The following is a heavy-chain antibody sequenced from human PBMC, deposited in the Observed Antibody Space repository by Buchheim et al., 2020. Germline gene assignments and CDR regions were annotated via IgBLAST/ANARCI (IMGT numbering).Heavy chain of an antibody. CDR1: GGSISSGDYF. V-gene: IGHV4-30-4*01. CDR3: ARTTTVVTRTFDY. J-gene: IGHJ4*02. Sequence: QVQLQESGPGLVKPSQTLSLTCTVSGGSISSGDYFWGWIRQPPGKGLEWIGYTYYSGSTYYNPSLKRRITISVDTSKNQLSLKLSSVTAADTAVYYCARTTTVVTRTFDYWGQGTL. CDR2: TYYSGST. D-gene: IGHD4-23*01.